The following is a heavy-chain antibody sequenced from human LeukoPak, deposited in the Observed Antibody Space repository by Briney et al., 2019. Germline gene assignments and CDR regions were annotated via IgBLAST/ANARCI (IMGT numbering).Heavy chain of an antibody. CDR2: VDPEDSET. D-gene: IGHD1-26*01. Sequence: ASVKISCKVSGYTFTDYYMHWVQQAPGKGLEWMGLVDPEDSETIYAEKFQGRVTITADTSTDTAYMELSSLRSEDTAVYYCATLSSGSLVPYYFDYWGQGTLVTVSS. V-gene: IGHV1-69-2*01. CDR1: GYTFTDYY. J-gene: IGHJ4*02. CDR3: ATLSSGSLVPYYFDY.